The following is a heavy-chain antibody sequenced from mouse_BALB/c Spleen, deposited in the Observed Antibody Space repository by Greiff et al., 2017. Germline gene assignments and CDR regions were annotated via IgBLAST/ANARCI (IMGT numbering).Heavy chain of an antibody. J-gene: IGHJ3*01. CDR2: ISDGGSYT. D-gene: IGHD6-1*01. V-gene: IGHV5-4*02. CDR1: GFTFSDYY. Sequence: EVKLVESGGGLVKPGGSLKLSCAASGFTFSDYYMYWVRQTPEKRLEWVATISDGGSYTYYPDSVKGRFTISRDNAKNTLYLQMSSMKSEDTAMYYCAREGSSERAWFAYWGQGTLVTVSA. CDR3: AREGSSERAWFAY.